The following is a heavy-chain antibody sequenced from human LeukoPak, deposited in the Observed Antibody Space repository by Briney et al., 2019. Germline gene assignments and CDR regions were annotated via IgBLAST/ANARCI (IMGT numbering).Heavy chain of an antibody. CDR2: MNPNSGNT. CDR3: ARGLDGEKLFHP. J-gene: IGHJ5*02. D-gene: IGHD4-17*01. V-gene: IGHV1-8*01. Sequence: ASVKVSCKASGYTFTSYDINWVRQATGQGLEWMGWMNPNSGNTGYAQKFQGRVTMTRNTSISTAYMELSSLRSEDTAVYYCARGLDGEKLFHPWGQGTLVTVSS. CDR1: GYTFTSYD.